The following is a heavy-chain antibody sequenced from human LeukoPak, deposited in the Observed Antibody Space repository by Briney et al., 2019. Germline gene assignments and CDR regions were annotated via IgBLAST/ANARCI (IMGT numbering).Heavy chain of an antibody. J-gene: IGHJ4*02. Sequence: GGSLRLSCAASGFTFSSYAVSWVRQAPGKGLEWVSAISGSGGSTYYADSVKGRFTISRDNSKNTLYLQMNSLRAEDTAVYYCAKDRGYYDSSGYYDYWGQGTLVTVSS. CDR3: AKDRGYYDSSGYYDY. V-gene: IGHV3-23*01. D-gene: IGHD3-22*01. CDR2: ISGSGGST. CDR1: GFTFSSYA.